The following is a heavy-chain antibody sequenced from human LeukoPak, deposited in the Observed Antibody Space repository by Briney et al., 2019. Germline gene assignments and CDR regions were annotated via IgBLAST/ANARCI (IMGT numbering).Heavy chain of an antibody. V-gene: IGHV3-7*01. CDR1: GFTFSSYW. CDR3: ARVGYSSGWDINDAFDI. D-gene: IGHD6-19*01. Sequence: PGGSLRPSCAASGFTFSSYWMSWVRQAPGKGLEWVANIKQDGSEKYYVDSVKGRFTISRDNAKNSLYLQMNSLRAEDTAVYYCARVGYSSGWDINDAFDIWGQGTMVTVSS. J-gene: IGHJ3*02. CDR2: IKQDGSEK.